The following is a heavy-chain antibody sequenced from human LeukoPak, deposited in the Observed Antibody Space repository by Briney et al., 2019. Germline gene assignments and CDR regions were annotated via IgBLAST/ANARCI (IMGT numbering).Heavy chain of an antibody. CDR3: ARVWGIVVVVAASTWFDP. J-gene: IGHJ5*02. CDR2: IYYSGST. Sequence: SETLSLTCTVSGGSISSSSYYWGWIRQLPGKGLEWIGSIYYSGSTYYNPSLKSRVTISVDTSKNQFSLKLSSVTAADTAVYYCARVWGIVVVVAASTWFDPWGQGTLVTVSS. CDR1: GGSISSSSYY. D-gene: IGHD2-15*01. V-gene: IGHV4-39*07.